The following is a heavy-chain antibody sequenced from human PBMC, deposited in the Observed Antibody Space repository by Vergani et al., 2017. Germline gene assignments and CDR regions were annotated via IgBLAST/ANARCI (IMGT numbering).Heavy chain of an antibody. V-gene: IGHV4-31*03. J-gene: IGHJ6*03. CDR1: GGSISSGGYY. D-gene: IGHD4-17*01. CDR3: ARVGGHGDYSGRRGYYYYYMDV. CDR2: IYYSGST. Sequence: QVRLQESGPGLVKPSETLSLTCSVSGGSISSGGYYWSWIRQHPGKGLEWIGYIYYSGSTYYNPSLKSRVTISVDTSKNQFSLKLSSVTAADTAVYYCARVGGHGDYSGRRGYYYYYMDVWGKGTTVTVSS.